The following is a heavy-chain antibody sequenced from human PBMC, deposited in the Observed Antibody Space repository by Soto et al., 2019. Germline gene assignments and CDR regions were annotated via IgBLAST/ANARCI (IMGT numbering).Heavy chain of an antibody. Sequence: ASLKVSCKASGYTFTSYGISWVRQAPGQGLEWMGWISAYNGNTNYAQKLQGRVTMTTDTSTSTAYMELRSLRSDDTAVYYCARDAITGMANRETSYYYYGMDVWGQGTTVTVSS. J-gene: IGHJ6*02. CDR2: ISAYNGNT. CDR1: GYTFTSYG. CDR3: ARDAITGMANRETSYYYYGMDV. D-gene: IGHD1-1*01. V-gene: IGHV1-18*01.